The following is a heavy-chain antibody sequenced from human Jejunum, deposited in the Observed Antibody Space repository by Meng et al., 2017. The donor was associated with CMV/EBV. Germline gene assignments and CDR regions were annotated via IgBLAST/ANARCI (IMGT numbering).Heavy chain of an antibody. CDR3: ARGLSTSSSGY. V-gene: IGHV4-39*07. J-gene: IGHJ4*02. CDR2: IYYTGST. CDR1: VDSLISSNYY. D-gene: IGHD6-6*01. Sequence: QLPPQWSGPELLKPSATLSLLCTVSVDSLISSNYYWCWIRQSPGKGLEWIGSIYYTGSTYYNPSLKSRLTISIDTSKNQFSLKLSSVTAADTAIYYCARGLSTSSSGYWGQGTLVTVSS.